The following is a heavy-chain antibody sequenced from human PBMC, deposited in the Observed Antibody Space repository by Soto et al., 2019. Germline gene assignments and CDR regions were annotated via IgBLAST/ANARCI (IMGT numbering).Heavy chain of an antibody. CDR3: TTYDYIWGNDRYRWAY. CDR2: IKSYSDGGAT. Sequence: EVQLVDSGGGLAKPGGSLTLSCAGSGFTLSDSWMSWVRQAPGQGLEWLVRIKSYSDGGATDFAATVNGRFTISRDASKNTLYLHMSSLRTEDTAMYYCTTYDYIWGNDRYRWAYWGQGTLVTVSS. D-gene: IGHD3-16*02. CDR1: GFTLSDSW. J-gene: IGHJ4*02. V-gene: IGHV3-15*01.